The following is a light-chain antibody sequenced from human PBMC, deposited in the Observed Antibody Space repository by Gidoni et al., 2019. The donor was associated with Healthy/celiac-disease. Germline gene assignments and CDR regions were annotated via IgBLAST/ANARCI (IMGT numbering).Light chain of an antibody. CDR1: NIGSKS. CDR2: DDS. J-gene: IGLJ2*01. CDR3: QVWDSSSDHPGV. Sequence: SYVLTQPPSVPVAPGQTARITCGGNNIGSKSVHWYQQKPGQAPVLAVYDDSDRPSGIPERFSGSSSGNTATLTISRVEAEDEADYYCQVWDSSSDHPGVFGGGTKLTVL. V-gene: IGLV3-21*02.